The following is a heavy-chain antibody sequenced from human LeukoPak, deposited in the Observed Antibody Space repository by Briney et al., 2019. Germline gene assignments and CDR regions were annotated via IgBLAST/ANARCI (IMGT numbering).Heavy chain of an antibody. V-gene: IGHV4-61*02. CDR2: IYTSGST. J-gene: IGHJ4*02. D-gene: IGHD2/OR15-2a*01. CDR3: ASCKNDSFDY. CDR1: GGSISSGSYY. Sequence: SETLSLTCTVSGGSISSGSYYWSWIRQPAGKGLEWIGRIYTSGSTNYNPSLKSRVTISVDTSKNQFSLKLSSVTAADTAVYYCASCKNDSFDYWGQGTLVTVSS.